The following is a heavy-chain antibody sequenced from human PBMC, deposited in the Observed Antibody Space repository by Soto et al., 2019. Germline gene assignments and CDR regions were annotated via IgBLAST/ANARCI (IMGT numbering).Heavy chain of an antibody. Sequence: SETLSLTCTVSGGSVSSGSYYWSWIRQPPGKGLEWIGYIYYSGSTNYNPFLKSRVTISVDTSKNQFSLKLSSVTAADTAVYYCAREAAARQIDYWGQGTLVTVS. CDR2: IYYSGST. D-gene: IGHD6-13*01. V-gene: IGHV4-61*01. CDR3: AREAAARQIDY. J-gene: IGHJ4*02. CDR1: GGSVSSGSYY.